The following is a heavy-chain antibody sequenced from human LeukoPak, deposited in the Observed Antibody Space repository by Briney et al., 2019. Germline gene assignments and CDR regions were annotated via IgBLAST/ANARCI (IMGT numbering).Heavy chain of an antibody. D-gene: IGHD3-10*01. Sequence: SETLSLICTVSGGSISSSSFYWGWIRQSRGKGLEWIGSIYYSGNTYYNPSLKSRVTISVDTSENQFSLKPSSVTAADTAVYYCARDRHYYYGSGSYCGEFDPWGQGTLVTVSS. CDR2: IYYSGNT. CDR3: ARDRHYYYGSGSYCGEFDP. V-gene: IGHV4-39*07. J-gene: IGHJ5*02. CDR1: GGSISSSSFY.